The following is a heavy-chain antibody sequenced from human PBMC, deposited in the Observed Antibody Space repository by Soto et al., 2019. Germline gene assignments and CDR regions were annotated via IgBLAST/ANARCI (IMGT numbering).Heavy chain of an antibody. D-gene: IGHD1-26*01. J-gene: IGHJ4*02. CDR3: AKMVGATLVDY. Sequence: QVQLQESGPGLVKPSGTLFLTCTVSGASISSTSSGDWWSWVRQPPGKGLEWIGEIHHSGSTNYNPSLKSRVTMSVDKSKNQFSLRLSSVTAADTAVYYCAKMVGATLVDYWGQGTLVTVSS. CDR1: GASISSTSSGDW. V-gene: IGHV4-4*02. CDR2: IHHSGST.